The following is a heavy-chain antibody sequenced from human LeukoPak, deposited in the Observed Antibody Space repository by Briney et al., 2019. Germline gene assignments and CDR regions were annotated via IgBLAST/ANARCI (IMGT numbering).Heavy chain of an antibody. J-gene: IGHJ4*02. CDR1: GFTFSSYE. Sequence: GGSLRLSCAASGFTFSSYEMNWVRQAPGKGLEWVSYISSSGSTIYYADSVKGRFTISRDNAKNSLYLQMDSLKAEDTAVYYCSSRRHCSGAACFQGLDYWGQGTLVTVSS. D-gene: IGHD2-8*02. CDR3: SSRRHCSGAACFQGLDY. V-gene: IGHV3-48*03. CDR2: ISSSGSTI.